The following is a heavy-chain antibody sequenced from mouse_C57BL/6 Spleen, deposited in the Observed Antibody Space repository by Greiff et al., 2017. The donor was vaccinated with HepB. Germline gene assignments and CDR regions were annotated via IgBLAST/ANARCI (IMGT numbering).Heavy chain of an antibody. Sequence: VQLQQSGAELVKPGASVKLSCKASGYTFTSYWMQWVKQRPGQGLEWIGEIDPSDSYTNYNQKFKGKATLTVDTSSSTAYMQLSSLTSEDSAVYYCARRGGAQAFFDYWGQGTTRTVSS. CDR1: GYTFTSYW. V-gene: IGHV1-50*01. CDR2: IDPSDSYT. J-gene: IGHJ2*01. CDR3: ARRGGAQAFFDY. D-gene: IGHD3-2*02.